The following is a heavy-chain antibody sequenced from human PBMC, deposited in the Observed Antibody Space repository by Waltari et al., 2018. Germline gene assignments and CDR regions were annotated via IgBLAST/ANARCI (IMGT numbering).Heavy chain of an antibody. CDR3: AGSVRAGADAFDV. Sequence: EEQLVESGGGLVQPGGSLRLSWVASGFTFSAFPLRWVRQAPGKGLEWVSGISQIATNTAYADSVKGRFTVSRDNSKNTVYLQMNRLADDDTAIYFCAGSVRAGADAFDVWGQGTVVTVSS. CDR2: ISQIATNT. J-gene: IGHJ3*01. D-gene: IGHD6-19*01. V-gene: IGHV3-23*04. CDR1: GFTFSAFP.